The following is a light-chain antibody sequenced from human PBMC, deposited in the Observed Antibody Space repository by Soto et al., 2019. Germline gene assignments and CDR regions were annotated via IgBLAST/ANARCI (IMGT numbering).Light chain of an antibody. J-gene: IGKJ1*01. CDR3: QQSYSRPRT. CDR1: QSISSY. CDR2: TAS. Sequence: DIQMTQSPSSLSASVGDRVTITCRASQSISSYLNWYQQKPGKAPNLLIYTASSLGSGVPSRFSGSGSGTDFTLTISSLQPEDFATYFCQQSYSRPRTFGQGTKVDIK. V-gene: IGKV1-39*01.